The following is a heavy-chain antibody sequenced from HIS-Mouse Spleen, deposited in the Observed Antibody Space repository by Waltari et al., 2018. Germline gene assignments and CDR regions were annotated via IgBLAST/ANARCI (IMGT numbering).Heavy chain of an antibody. V-gene: IGHV4-38-2*02. CDR2: IYHSGAT. CDR3: ARADDFWSGSFDY. J-gene: IGHJ4*02. CDR1: GYSISSGYY. D-gene: IGHD3-3*01. Sequence: QVQLQESGPGLVKPSETLSLTCTVSGYSISSGYYWGWIRQPPGKGLEWIGSIYHSGATYYNPSLQSRVPISVDTSKNQFSLKLSSVTAADTAVYYCARADDFWSGSFDYWGQGTLVTVSS.